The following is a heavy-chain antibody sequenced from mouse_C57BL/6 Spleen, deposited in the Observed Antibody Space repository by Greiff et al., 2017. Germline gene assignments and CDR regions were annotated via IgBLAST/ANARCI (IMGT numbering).Heavy chain of an antibody. J-gene: IGHJ4*01. D-gene: IGHD3-1*01. CDR1: GYSITSGYY. CDR2: ISYDGSN. Sequence: EVKLQESGPGLVKPSQSLSLTCSVTGYSITSGYYWNWIRQFPGNKLEWMGYISYDGSNNYNPSLKNRISITRDTSKNQFFLKLNSVTTEDTATYYCARREKNLGYAMDYWGQGTSVTVSS. CDR3: ARREKNLGYAMDY. V-gene: IGHV3-6*01.